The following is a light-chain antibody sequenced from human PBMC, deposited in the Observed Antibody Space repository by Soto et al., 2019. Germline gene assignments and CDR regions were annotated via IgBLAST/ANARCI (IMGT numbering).Light chain of an antibody. CDR3: QSYDSSLTVV. Sequence: QSVLTQPPSASGTPGLRVTISCSGSSSNIGSNTVNWYQQLPGTAPKLLIYSNTNRPSGVPDRFSASKSGTSASLDITGLQAEDEAEYFCQSYDSSLTVVFGGGTKLTVL. J-gene: IGLJ2*01. V-gene: IGLV1-44*01. CDR2: SNT. CDR1: SSNIGSNT.